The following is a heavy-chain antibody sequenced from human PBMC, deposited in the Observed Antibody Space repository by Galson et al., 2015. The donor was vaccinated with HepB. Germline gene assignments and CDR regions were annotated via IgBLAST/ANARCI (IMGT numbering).Heavy chain of an antibody. Sequence: SLRLSCAASGFTFSDYYMSWIRQAPGKGLEWVSYISSSSSYTNYADSVKGRFTISRDNAKNSLYLQMNSLRAEDTAVYYCAREAMGGGYDSSGQGYYFDYWGQGTLVTVSS. V-gene: IGHV3-11*05. D-gene: IGHD3-22*01. J-gene: IGHJ4*02. CDR2: ISSSSSYT. CDR3: AREAMGGGYDSSGQGYYFDY. CDR1: GFTFSDYY.